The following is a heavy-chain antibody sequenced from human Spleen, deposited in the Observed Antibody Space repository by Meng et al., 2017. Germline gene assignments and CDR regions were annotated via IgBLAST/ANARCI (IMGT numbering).Heavy chain of an antibody. CDR2: INSDGTTT. CDR1: GFTFRNYK. V-gene: IGHV3-74*01. Sequence: GGLLRPPFAPCGFTFRNYKMLWVRQAPGKGLVWVSRINSDGTTTTYADSVRGRFTISRDNANNSLFLQMNSLRAEDTAMYYCVGSDSSSWQSPFDCWGQGTLVTVSS. J-gene: IGHJ4*02. CDR3: VGSDSSSWQSPFDC. D-gene: IGHD6-13*01.